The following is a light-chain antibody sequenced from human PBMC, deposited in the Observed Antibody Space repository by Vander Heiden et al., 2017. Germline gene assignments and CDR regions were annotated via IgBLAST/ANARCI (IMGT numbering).Light chain of an antibody. V-gene: IGLV3-25*03. Sequence: SYELTQPPSVSVSPGQTARITCSGDALPKQYAYWYQQKPGQAPVLVRYKDSERPSGSPERFSGSSSGTTVTLTISGVQAEDEADYYCQSADSSGTYPYVFGTGTKVTVL. CDR1: ALPKQY. J-gene: IGLJ1*01. CDR2: KDS. CDR3: QSADSSGTYPYV.